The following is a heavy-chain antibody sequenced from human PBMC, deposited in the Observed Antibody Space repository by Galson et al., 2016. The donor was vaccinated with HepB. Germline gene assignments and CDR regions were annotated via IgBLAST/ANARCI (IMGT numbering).Heavy chain of an antibody. D-gene: IGHD4-17*01. V-gene: IGHV4-39*01. CDR2: IYYSGDT. Sequence: LSLTCTVSGGSISSTSYYWDWIRQPPGKGLEWIGSIYYSGDTYYNPSLKSRVTISVDTSKNQFSLKLSSVTAADTAVYYCARWIYGDYFDYWGQGTLVTVSS. CDR1: GGSISSTSYY. J-gene: IGHJ4*02. CDR3: ARWIYGDYFDY.